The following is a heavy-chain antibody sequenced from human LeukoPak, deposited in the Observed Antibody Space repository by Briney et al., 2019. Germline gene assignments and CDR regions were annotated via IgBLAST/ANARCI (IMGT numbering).Heavy chain of an antibody. J-gene: IGHJ4*02. CDR1: GFTFDDYA. CDR3: AKDDYGGTSDY. D-gene: IGHD4-23*01. Sequence: GGSLRLSCAASGFTFDDYAMHWVRQAPGKGLEWVSLISGDGGSTYYADSVKGRFTISRDNSKNSLYLQMNSLRTEGTALYYCAKDDYGGTSDYWGQGTLVTVSS. CDR2: ISGDGGST. V-gene: IGHV3-43*02.